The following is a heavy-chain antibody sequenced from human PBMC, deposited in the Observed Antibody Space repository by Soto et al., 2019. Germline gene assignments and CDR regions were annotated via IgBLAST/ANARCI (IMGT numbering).Heavy chain of an antibody. CDR1: GGSFSGYY. CDR2: INHSGST. CDR3: ARGVSFTTGPPFDY. Sequence: SETLSLTCAVYGGSFSGYYWCWIRQPPGKGLEWIGEINHSGSTNYNPSLKSRVTISVDTSKNQFSLKLSSVTAADTAVYYCARGVSFTTGPPFDYWGQGTLVTVSS. D-gene: IGHD4-4*01. J-gene: IGHJ4*02. V-gene: IGHV4-34*01.